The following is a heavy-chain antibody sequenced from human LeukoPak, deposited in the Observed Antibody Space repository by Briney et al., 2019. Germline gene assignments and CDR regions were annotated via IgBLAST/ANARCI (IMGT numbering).Heavy chain of an antibody. J-gene: IGHJ5*02. Sequence: SETLSLTCTVSGGSMTGYYWSWIRQPVGKGLEWIGRIYTSGSTKYNTSLRSRLIMSVDTSKNQFSLRLSSVTAADTAVYYCAREIDRRRPRRAYNYFDPWGQGTLVTVSS. CDR1: GGSMTGYY. V-gene: IGHV4-4*07. CDR2: IYTSGST. D-gene: IGHD3-22*01. CDR3: AREIDRRRPRRAYNYFDP.